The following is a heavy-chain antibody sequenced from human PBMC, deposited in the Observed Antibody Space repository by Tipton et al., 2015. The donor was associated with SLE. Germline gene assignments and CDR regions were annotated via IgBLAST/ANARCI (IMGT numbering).Heavy chain of an antibody. D-gene: IGHD3/OR15-3a*01. V-gene: IGHV4-4*07. CDR3: ARRGGGLNAVEAFDI. Sequence: TLSLTCNLSSGSISDYYWSWIRQPAGKGLEWIGRMHISGTANYNPSLKSRVTMSFDTSKNLFSLKLTSVTATDPAVYYCARRGGGLNAVEAFDIWGQGTMVTASS. CDR2: MHISGTA. CDR1: SGSISDYY. J-gene: IGHJ3*02.